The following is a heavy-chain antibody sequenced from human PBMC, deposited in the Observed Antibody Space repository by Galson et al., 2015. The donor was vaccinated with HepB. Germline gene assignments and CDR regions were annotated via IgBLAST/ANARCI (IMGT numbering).Heavy chain of an antibody. CDR3: TTHPMVRGVIPGDY. J-gene: IGHJ4*02. CDR1: GFTFSNAW. Sequence: SLRLSCAASGFTFSNAWMSWVRQAPGKGLEWVGRIKSKTDGGTTDYAAPVKGRFTISRDDSKNTLYLQMNSLKTEDTAVYYCTTHPMVRGVIPGDYWGQGTLVTVSS. D-gene: IGHD3-10*01. CDR2: IKSKTDGGTT. V-gene: IGHV3-15*01.